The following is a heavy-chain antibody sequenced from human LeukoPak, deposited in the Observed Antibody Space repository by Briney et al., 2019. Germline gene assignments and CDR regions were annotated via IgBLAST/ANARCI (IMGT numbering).Heavy chain of an antibody. Sequence: RSGGSLRLSCAASGFTFDDYAMHWVRQAPGKGLEWVSLISGDCGSTYYADSVKCRFTISRDNSKNSLYLQMNSLRTEDTALYYCANAEYSSSLDYWGQGTLVTVSS. CDR1: GFTFDDYA. D-gene: IGHD6-6*01. CDR2: ISGDCGST. J-gene: IGHJ4*02. CDR3: ANAEYSSSLDY. V-gene: IGHV3-43*02.